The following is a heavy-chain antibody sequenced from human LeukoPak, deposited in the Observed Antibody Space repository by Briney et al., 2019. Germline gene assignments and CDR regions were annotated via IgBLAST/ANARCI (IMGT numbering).Heavy chain of an antibody. CDR2: ISSASGSI. Sequence: GGSLRLSCAASGFTFSSYSMNWVRQAPGKGLEWVSYISSASGSIYYADSVKGRFTISRDNSKNTLYLQMNSLRAEDTAVYYCARERPGGIVVVPAAVDAFDIWGQGTMVTVSS. J-gene: IGHJ3*02. CDR1: GFTFSSYS. CDR3: ARERPGGIVVVPAAVDAFDI. D-gene: IGHD2-2*01. V-gene: IGHV3-48*01.